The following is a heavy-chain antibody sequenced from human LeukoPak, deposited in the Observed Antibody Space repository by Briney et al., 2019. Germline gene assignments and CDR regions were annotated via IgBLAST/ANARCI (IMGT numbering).Heavy chain of an antibody. V-gene: IGHV3-66*02. J-gene: IGHJ4*02. D-gene: IGHD3-16*01. CDR1: GFTVSNNY. Sequence: GGCLRLSCAASGFTVSNNYMSWVRQAPGKGLEWVSVIYSGDNTYYVESVKGRFTISRDNSKNTLFLQMNRLRAEDTAVYYCAGRRVLDASFDYWGQGTLVTVSS. CDR3: AGRRVLDASFDY. CDR2: IYSGDNT.